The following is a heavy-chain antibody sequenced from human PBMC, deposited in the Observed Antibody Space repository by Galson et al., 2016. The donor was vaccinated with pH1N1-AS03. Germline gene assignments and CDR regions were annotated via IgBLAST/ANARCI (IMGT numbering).Heavy chain of an antibody. CDR3: AGGQVFWSGYPDDPLDF. V-gene: IGHV3-48*03. CDR2: ITRSGGTI. J-gene: IGHJ3*01. D-gene: IGHD3-3*01. Sequence: SLRLSCAASGFIFSSFEMNWVRQAPGKGLEWVSYITRSGGTIYYSAPVQGRFTVSRDNAKNSLFLQMNSLRAEDTAVYYWAGGQVFWSGYPDDPLDFWGQGTMVTVSS. CDR1: GFIFSSFE.